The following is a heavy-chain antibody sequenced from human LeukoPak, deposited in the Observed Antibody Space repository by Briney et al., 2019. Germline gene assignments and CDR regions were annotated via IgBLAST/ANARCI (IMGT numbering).Heavy chain of an antibody. CDR3: ASIPITNYYDSSGYPGSY. D-gene: IGHD3-22*01. CDR2: IYYSGST. Sequence: SETLSLTCTVSGGSISSGGYYWSWIRQHPGKGLEWIGYIYYSGSTYYNPSLKSRVTISVDTSKNQFSLKLSSVTAADTAVYYCASIPITNYYDSSGYPGSYWGQGTLVTVSS. J-gene: IGHJ4*02. CDR1: GGSISSGGYY. V-gene: IGHV4-31*03.